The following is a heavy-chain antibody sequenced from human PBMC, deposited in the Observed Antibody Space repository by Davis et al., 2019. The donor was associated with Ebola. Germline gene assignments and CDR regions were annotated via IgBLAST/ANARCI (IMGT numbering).Heavy chain of an antibody. V-gene: IGHV1-69*13. Sequence: SVKVSCKASGGTFSSHAISWVRQAPGQGLEWMGGIIPIFGTANYAEKFQGRVTITADESTSTAYMELSSLRSEDTAVYYCARGSQDTSLLLDFIYWGQGTLVTVSS. CDR1: GGTFSSHA. CDR2: IIPIFGTA. CDR3: ARGSQDTSLLLDFIY. J-gene: IGHJ4*02. D-gene: IGHD3-3*01.